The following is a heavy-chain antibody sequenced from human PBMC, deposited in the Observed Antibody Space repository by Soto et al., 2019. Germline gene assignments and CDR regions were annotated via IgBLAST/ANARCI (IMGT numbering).Heavy chain of an antibody. J-gene: IGHJ4*02. D-gene: IGHD6-6*01. Sequence: QVPLVESGGGVVQPGRSLRLSCAASGFTFSSYGMHWVRQAPGKGLEWVAVISYDGSNKYYADSVKGRFTISRDNSKNTLYLQMNSLRAEDTAVYYCAKEIAARSHFDYWGQGTLVTVSS. CDR2: ISYDGSNK. CDR1: GFTFSSYG. CDR3: AKEIAARSHFDY. V-gene: IGHV3-30*18.